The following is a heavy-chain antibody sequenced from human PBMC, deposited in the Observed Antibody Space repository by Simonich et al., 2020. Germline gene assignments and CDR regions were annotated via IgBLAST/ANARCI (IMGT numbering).Heavy chain of an antibody. Sequence: QLQLQESGPGLVKPSETLSLTCTVSGGSISSSSYYGGWIRQPPGKGLEWIGSIYYGGSTYYNPSLKSRVTISVDTSKNQFSLKLSSVTAADTAVYYCARHAGFAFDIWGQGTMVTVSS. D-gene: IGHD6-13*01. CDR3: ARHAGFAFDI. CDR2: IYYGGST. V-gene: IGHV4-39*01. J-gene: IGHJ3*02. CDR1: GGSISSSSYY.